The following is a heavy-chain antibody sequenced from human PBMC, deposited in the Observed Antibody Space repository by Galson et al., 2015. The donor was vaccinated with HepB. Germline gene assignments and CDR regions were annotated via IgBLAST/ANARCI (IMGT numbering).Heavy chain of an antibody. D-gene: IGHD6-19*01. CDR2: FDPEDGET. CDR3: ARDPVGMVAVAGTGNYYYGMDV. CDR1: GYTLTELS. V-gene: IGHV1-24*01. Sequence: SVKVSCKVSGYTLTELSMHWVRQAPGKGLEWMGGFDPEDGETIYAQKFQGRVTMTEDTSTSTVYMELSSLRSEDTAVYYCARDPVGMVAVAGTGNYYYGMDVWGQGTTVTVSS. J-gene: IGHJ6*02.